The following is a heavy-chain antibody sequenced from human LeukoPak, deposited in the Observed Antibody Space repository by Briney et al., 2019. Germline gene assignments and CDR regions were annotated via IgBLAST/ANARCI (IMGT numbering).Heavy chain of an antibody. CDR3: AREGVILVRGGFDY. J-gene: IGHJ4*02. CDR1: GYTFTSYA. V-gene: IGHV7-4-1*02. D-gene: IGHD3-10*01. Sequence: GASVKVSCKASGYTFTSYAMNWVRQAPGQGLEWMGWINTNTGNPTYAQGFTGRFVFSLDTSVSTAYLQISSLKAEGTAVYYCAREGVILVRGGFDYWGQGTLVTVSS. CDR2: INTNTGNP.